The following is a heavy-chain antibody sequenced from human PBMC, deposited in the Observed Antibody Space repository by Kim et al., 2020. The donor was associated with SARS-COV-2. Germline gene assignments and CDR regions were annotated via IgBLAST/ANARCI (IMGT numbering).Heavy chain of an antibody. Sequence: SETLSLTCAVYGGSFSGYYWSWIRQPPGKGLEWIGEINHSGSTNYNPSLKSRVTISVDTSKNQFSLKLSSVTAADTAVYYCARGKNYYGSGSYYGYYYYYYGMDVWGQGTTVTVSS. CDR1: GGSFSGYY. CDR3: ARGKNYYGSGSYYGYYYYYYGMDV. J-gene: IGHJ6*02. CDR2: INHSGST. D-gene: IGHD3-10*01. V-gene: IGHV4-34*01.